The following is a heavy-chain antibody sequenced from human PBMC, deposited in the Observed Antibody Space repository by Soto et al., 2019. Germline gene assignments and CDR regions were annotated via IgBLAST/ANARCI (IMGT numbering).Heavy chain of an antibody. V-gene: IGHV4-31*03. CDR3: ARLSGSWQSWFAP. Sequence: QVQLQESGPGLVKPAQTLSLTCIVSGGSISSNAFYWSWIRQHPGKGLEWIGYIYYSGNTYYNPSIKRRVTILVDTSKNQFSLKVSSVTAPDTAVYYCARLSGSWQSWFAPWGQGTLVTVSS. CDR1: GGSISSNAFY. CDR2: IYYSGNT. D-gene: IGHD6-13*01. J-gene: IGHJ5*02.